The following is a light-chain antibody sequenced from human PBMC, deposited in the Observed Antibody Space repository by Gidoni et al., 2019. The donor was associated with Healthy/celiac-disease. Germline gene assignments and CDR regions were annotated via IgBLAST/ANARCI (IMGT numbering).Light chain of an antibody. CDR2: DAS. CDR1: QSVSSY. J-gene: IGKJ4*01. CDR3: QQRSNWPLLT. Sequence: EIVWTQSPATLSLSPGERATLSCSASQSVSSYLAWYQQKPGQAPRLLIDDASNRATGTPARFSCSGSGTDFTLTISSLEPEDFAVYYCQQRSNWPLLTVGGGTKVEIK. V-gene: IGKV3-11*01.